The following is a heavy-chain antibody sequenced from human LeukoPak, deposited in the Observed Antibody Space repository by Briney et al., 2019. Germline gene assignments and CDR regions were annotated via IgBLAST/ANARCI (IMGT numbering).Heavy chain of an antibody. CDR2: INHSGST. Sequence: PSETLSLTCALYGGSFSGYYWSWIRQPPGKGLEWIGEINHSGSTNYNPSLKSRVTISVDTSKNQFSLKLSSVTAADTAVYYCARGLGSSSGYSLDYWGQGTLVTVSS. V-gene: IGHV4-34*01. CDR1: GGSFSGYY. D-gene: IGHD3-22*01. J-gene: IGHJ4*02. CDR3: ARGLGSSSGYSLDY.